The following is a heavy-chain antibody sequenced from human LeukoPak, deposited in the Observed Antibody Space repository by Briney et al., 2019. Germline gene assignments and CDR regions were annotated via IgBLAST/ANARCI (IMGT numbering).Heavy chain of an antibody. CDR2: ISAYNGNT. CDR1: GYTFTSYG. D-gene: IGHD6-13*01. CDR3: ARAIAAAGYLYFDY. V-gene: IGHV1-18*01. Sequence: ASVKVFCKASGYTFTSYGISWVRQAPGQGLEWMGWISAYNGNTNYAQKLQGRVTMTTDTSTSTAYMELRSLRSDDTAVYYCARAIAAAGYLYFDYWGQGTLVTVSS. J-gene: IGHJ4*02.